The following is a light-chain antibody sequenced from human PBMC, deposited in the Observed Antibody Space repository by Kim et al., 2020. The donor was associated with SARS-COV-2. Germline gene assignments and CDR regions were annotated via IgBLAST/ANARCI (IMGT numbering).Light chain of an antibody. Sequence: SPGQTASITCSGDKLGDKYACWYQQKPGQSPVLVIYQESKRPSGIPERFSGSNSGNTATLTISGTQAMDEADYYCQAWDSSTADVVFGGGTQLTVL. V-gene: IGLV3-1*01. J-gene: IGLJ2*01. CDR2: QES. CDR1: KLGDKY. CDR3: QAWDSSTADVV.